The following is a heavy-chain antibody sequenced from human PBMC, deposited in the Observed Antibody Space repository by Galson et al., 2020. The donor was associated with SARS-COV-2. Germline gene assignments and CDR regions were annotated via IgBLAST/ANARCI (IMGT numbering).Heavy chain of an antibody. CDR3: ARDPGGYDFNVLDI. J-gene: IGHJ3*02. V-gene: IGHV4-30-4*01. D-gene: IGHD5-12*01. Sequence: ASETLSLTCTVSGASVSSADYYWSWIRQSPGKGLEWIGYIYYSGITYYNPSLRSRVALSLDKSKNQFSLNLSSVTAADTAVYYCARDPGGYDFNVLDIWGQGTTVTVA. CDR1: GASVSSADYY. CDR2: IYYSGIT.